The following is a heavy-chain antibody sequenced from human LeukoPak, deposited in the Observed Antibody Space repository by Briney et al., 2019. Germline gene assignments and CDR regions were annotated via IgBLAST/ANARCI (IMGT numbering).Heavy chain of an antibody. D-gene: IGHD6-19*01. CDR3: ARGPIAVAGHDAFDI. CDR2: IYTSGST. Sequence: ETLSLTCTVSGGSISSYYWSWIRQPAGKGLEWIGRIYTSGSTNYNPSLKSRVTMSVDTSKNQFSLKLSSVTAADTAVYYCARGPIAVAGHDAFDIWGQGTMVTVSS. V-gene: IGHV4-4*07. J-gene: IGHJ3*02. CDR1: GGSISSYY.